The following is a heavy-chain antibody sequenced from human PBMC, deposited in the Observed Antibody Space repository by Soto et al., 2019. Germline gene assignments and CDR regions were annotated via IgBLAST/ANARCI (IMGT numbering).Heavy chain of an antibody. J-gene: IGHJ6*03. CDR2: IYYSGST. V-gene: IGHV4-59*08. Sequence: SETLSLTCTVSGGSSSSYYWSWIRQPPGKGLEWIGYIYYSGSTNYNPSLKSRVTISVDTSKNQFSLKLSSVTAADTAVYYCARHRPSYYYYYYYMDVWGKGTTVTVSS. CDR1: GGSSSSYY. CDR3: ARHRPSYYYYYYYMDV.